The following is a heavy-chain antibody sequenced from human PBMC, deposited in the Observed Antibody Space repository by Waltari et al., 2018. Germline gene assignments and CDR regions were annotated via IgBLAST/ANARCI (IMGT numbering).Heavy chain of an antibody. V-gene: IGHV1-69*12. CDR2: IIPIFGTA. J-gene: IGHJ6*02. D-gene: IGHD3-16*01. Sequence: QVQLVQSGAEVKKPGSSVKVSCKASGGTFSSYAISWVRQAPGQGLEWMGGIIPIFGTANDAQKFQGRVTITADESTSTAYMELSSLRSEDTAVYYCARGDGGGENYYYGMDVWGQGTTVTVSS. CDR1: GGTFSSYA. CDR3: ARGDGGGENYYYGMDV.